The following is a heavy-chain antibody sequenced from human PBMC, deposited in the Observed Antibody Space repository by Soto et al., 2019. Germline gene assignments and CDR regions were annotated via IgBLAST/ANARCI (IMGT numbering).Heavy chain of an antibody. CDR2: ISYDGSNK. CDR3: AKVYSGYGGFDY. CDR1: GFTFSSYG. Sequence: PGGSLRLSCAASGFTFSSYGMHWVRQAPGKGLEWVAVISYDGSNKYYADSVKGRFTISRDNSKNTLYLQMNSLRAEDTAMYYCAKVYSGYGGFDYWGQGTLVTVSS. J-gene: IGHJ4*02. D-gene: IGHD5-12*01. V-gene: IGHV3-30*18.